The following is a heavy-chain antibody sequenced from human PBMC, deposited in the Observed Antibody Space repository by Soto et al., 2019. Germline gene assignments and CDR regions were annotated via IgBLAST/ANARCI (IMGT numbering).Heavy chain of an antibody. Sequence: SVKVSCKASGFTFTSSAVQWVRQARGQRLEWIGWIVVGSGNTGYAQKFQGRVTVTTNTSINTAYMELSSLRSEDTAVYYCAATVVAASLGAFDIWGQGTMVTVSS. CDR3: AATVVAASLGAFDI. J-gene: IGHJ3*02. CDR1: GFTFTSSA. V-gene: IGHV1-58*01. D-gene: IGHD2-15*01. CDR2: IVVGSGNT.